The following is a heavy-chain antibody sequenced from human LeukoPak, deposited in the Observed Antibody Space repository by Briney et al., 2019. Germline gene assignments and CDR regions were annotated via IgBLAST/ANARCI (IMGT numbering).Heavy chain of an antibody. CDR2: IRFDGSHK. V-gene: IGHV3-30*02. CDR1: TFTFSSYG. J-gene: IGHJ4*02. Sequence: GGSLRLSCAVSTFTFSSYGMHWVRQAPGKGLEWVAFIRFDGSHKFYADSVKGRFTISRDNSKNTLYLQMNSLRAEDTAVYYCARISISFDLLDYWGQGTLVTISS. CDR3: ARISISFDLLDY. D-gene: IGHD6-6*01.